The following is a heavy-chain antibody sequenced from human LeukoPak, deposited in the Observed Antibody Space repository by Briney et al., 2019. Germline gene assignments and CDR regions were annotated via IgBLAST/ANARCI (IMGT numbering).Heavy chain of an antibody. D-gene: IGHD1-1*01. V-gene: IGHV1-18*01. CDR1: GYTFPSYA. CDR2: ISAYNGNT. J-gene: IGHJ4*02. CDR3: AREGGPTGGAQDY. Sequence: ASVQVSCQAYGYTFPSYAISWVRQATGQGLEWMGWISAYNGNTNYAQKVQDRVTMTTDTSTSTAYMELRSLRSDDTAVYYCAREGGPTGGAQDYWGQGTLVTVSS.